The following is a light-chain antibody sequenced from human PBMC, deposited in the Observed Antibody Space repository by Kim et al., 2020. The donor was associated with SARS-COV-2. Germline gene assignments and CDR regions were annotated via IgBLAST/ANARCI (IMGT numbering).Light chain of an antibody. Sequence: ASVEDRVPITSRASLDISNYLAWYQLRTGKAPRSLISGASSLQSGVPSKFSGSGSGTDFTLTINNRGPEDFATYYCQQYDSYPLTFGGGTKVDIK. CDR3: QQYDSYPLT. CDR1: LDISNY. V-gene: IGKV1-16*02. J-gene: IGKJ4*01. CDR2: GAS.